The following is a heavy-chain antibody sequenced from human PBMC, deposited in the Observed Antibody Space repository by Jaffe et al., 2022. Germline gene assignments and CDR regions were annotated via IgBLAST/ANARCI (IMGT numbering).Heavy chain of an antibody. CDR1: GYTFTSYD. D-gene: IGHD3-3*01. J-gene: IGHJ4*02. V-gene: IGHV1-8*01. CDR3: ARGPRITIFGVVPNFDY. CDR2: MNPNSGNT. Sequence: QVQLVQSGAEVKKPGASVKVSCKASGYTFTSYDINWVRQATGQGLEWMGWMNPNSGNTGYAQKFQGRVTMTRNTSISTAYMELSSLRSEDTAVYYCARGPRITIFGVVPNFDYWGQGTLVTVSS.